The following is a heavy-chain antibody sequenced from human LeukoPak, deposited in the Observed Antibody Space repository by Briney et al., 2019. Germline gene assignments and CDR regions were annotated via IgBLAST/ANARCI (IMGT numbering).Heavy chain of an antibody. V-gene: IGHV4-34*01. CDR1: GGSFSGYY. CDR3: ARGDLGYCSGGSCYGDWFDP. CDR2: TNHSGST. J-gene: IGHJ5*02. Sequence: PSETLSLTCAVYGGSFSGYYWSWIRQPPGKGLEWIGETNHSGSTNYNPSLKSRVTISVDTSKNQFSLKLSSVTAADTAVYYCARGDLGYCSGGSCYGDWFDPWGQGTLVTVSS. D-gene: IGHD2-15*01.